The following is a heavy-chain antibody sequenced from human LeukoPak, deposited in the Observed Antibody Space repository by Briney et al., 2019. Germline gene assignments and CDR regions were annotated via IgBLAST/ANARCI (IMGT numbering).Heavy chain of an antibody. D-gene: IGHD3-16*02. CDR3: AXXXXXXXYXWGSYRYHYFDY. CDR2: IYYSGST. J-gene: IGHJ4*02. Sequence: SETLSLTCTASGGSISSYYWSWIRQPPGKGLEWIGYIYYSGSTNYNPSLKSRVTISVDTSKNQFSLKLSSVTAADTAVYYCAXXXXXXXYXWGSYRYHYFDYWGQGTLVTVSS. CDR1: GGSISSYY. V-gene: IGHV4-59*12.